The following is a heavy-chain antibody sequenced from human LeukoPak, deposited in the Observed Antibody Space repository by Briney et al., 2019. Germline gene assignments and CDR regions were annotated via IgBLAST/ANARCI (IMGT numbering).Heavy chain of an antibody. Sequence: PSETLSLTCTVSGGSISSYYWSWIRQPPGKGLEWIGYIYYSGSTNYNPSLKSRVTISVDTSKNQFSLKLSSVTAADTAVYYCARVRYDSSGYLYGMDVWGQGTTVTVSS. J-gene: IGHJ6*02. D-gene: IGHD3-22*01. CDR2: IYYSGST. CDR1: GGSISSYY. CDR3: ARVRYDSSGYLYGMDV. V-gene: IGHV4-59*01.